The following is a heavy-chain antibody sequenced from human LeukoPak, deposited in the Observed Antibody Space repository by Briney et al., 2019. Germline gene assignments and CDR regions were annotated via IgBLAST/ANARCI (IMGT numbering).Heavy chain of an antibody. J-gene: IGHJ4*02. CDR1: GGSFSGYY. V-gene: IGHV4-34*01. Sequence: SETLSLTCAVYGGSFSGYYWSWIRQPPGKGLEWIGEINHSGSTNYNPSLKSRVTISVDTSKNQFSLKLSSVTAADTAVYYCARQGFYYFDYWGQGTLVTVSS. D-gene: IGHD3-3*01. CDR2: INHSGST. CDR3: ARQGFYYFDY.